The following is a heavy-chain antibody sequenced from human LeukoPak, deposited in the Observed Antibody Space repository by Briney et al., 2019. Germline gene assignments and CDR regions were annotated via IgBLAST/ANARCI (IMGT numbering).Heavy chain of an antibody. Sequence: PGGSLRLSCVASGFTFSSYWMSWVRQGPGKGLEWVANIREDGSEKYYVDSVKGRFTISRDNAKNSLYLQMNSLRAEDTAVYYCARAAYSGWYDYWGQGTLVTVSS. D-gene: IGHD6-19*01. V-gene: IGHV3-7*01. CDR3: ARAAYSGWYDY. CDR1: GFTFSSYW. CDR2: IREDGSEK. J-gene: IGHJ4*02.